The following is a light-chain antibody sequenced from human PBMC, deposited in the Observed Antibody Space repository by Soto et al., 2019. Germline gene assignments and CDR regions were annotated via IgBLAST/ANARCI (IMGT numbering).Light chain of an antibody. CDR3: SSYAGSNNFGV. J-gene: IGLJ1*01. Sequence: QSVLTQPPSASGSPGQSVTISCTGTSSDVGGYNYVSWYQQHPGKAPKLMIYEVSKRPSGVPDRFSGSKSGNTASLTVSGLQAEDEAHYYCSSYAGSNNFGVFGTGTKVTVL. CDR2: EVS. V-gene: IGLV2-8*01. CDR1: SSDVGGYNY.